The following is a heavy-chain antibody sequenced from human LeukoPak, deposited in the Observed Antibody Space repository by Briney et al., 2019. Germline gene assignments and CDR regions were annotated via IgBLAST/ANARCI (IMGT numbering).Heavy chain of an antibody. CDR2: INQDGSEE. V-gene: IGHV3-7*01. CDR3: SNGIYSSSY. Sequence: GGSLRLSCAASGFTFTRYWMAWVRQAPGKELEWISNINQDGSEEYYVDSVRGRFTASRDNAKNSLYLQMNNLRAEDTAVYYCSNGIYSSSYWGQGTLVTVSS. J-gene: IGHJ4*02. D-gene: IGHD6-6*01. CDR1: GFTFTRYW.